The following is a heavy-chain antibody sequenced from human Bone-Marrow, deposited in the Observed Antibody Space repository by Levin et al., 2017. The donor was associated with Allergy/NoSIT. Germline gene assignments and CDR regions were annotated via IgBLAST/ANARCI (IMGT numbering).Heavy chain of an antibody. CDR2: ISGDGSRK. CDR1: GFTFSNYA. J-gene: IGHJ4*02. V-gene: IGHV3-23*01. Sequence: GGSLRLSCAASGFTFSNYAMAWARQAPGMGLEWVSAISGDGSRKYYRDSVRGRFTISRDNSKNTADLQMSRLRAEDTAVYFCANWVEGSMTFFDYWGRGTLVTVSS. CDR3: ANWVEGSMTFFDY. D-gene: IGHD2-15*01.